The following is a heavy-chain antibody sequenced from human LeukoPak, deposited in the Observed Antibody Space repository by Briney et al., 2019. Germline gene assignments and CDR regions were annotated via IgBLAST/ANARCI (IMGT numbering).Heavy chain of an antibody. CDR2: IYYSGST. CDR3: ARCQQWLVKGTYYYYYMDV. Sequence: SQTLSLTCTVSGGSISSGDYYWSWIRQPPGKGLEWIGHIYYSGSTYYNPSLKSRVTISVDTSKNQFSLKLSSVTAADTAVYYCARCQQWLVKGTYYYYYMDVWGKGTTVTVSS. D-gene: IGHD6-19*01. CDR1: GGSISSGDYY. J-gene: IGHJ6*03. V-gene: IGHV4-30-4*08.